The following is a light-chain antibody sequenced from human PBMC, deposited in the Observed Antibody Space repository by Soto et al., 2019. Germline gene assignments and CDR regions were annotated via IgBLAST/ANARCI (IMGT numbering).Light chain of an antibody. J-gene: IGKJ4*01. CDR3: QQRSNWPLT. CDR2: DAS. Sequence: EIVLTQSPATLSLSPGERATLSCRASQSVSSYLAWYHQQPGQAPRLLIYDASNRATGIPARFSGSGSGTDFTLTISSLEPADFEVYYCQQRSNWPLTFGGGNKVEIK. V-gene: IGKV3-11*01. CDR1: QSVSSY.